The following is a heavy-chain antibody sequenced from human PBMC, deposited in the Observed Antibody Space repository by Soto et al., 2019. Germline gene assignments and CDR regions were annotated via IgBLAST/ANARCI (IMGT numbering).Heavy chain of an antibody. D-gene: IGHD3-16*01. CDR1: GGTFSDYA. CDR2: IIPIFRTP. Sequence: QVQLVQSGAEVKKPGSSVQVSCKASGGTFSDYAVSWVRQAPGQGLEWMGGIIPIFRTPNYTQKFQGRVTINEDQSTNTDYLDLYSLKSGDTAVYYCAAEGRLGELGCYGMDVWGRVTRVTVSS. CDR3: AAEGRLGELGCYGMDV. J-gene: IGHJ6*02. V-gene: IGHV1-69*01.